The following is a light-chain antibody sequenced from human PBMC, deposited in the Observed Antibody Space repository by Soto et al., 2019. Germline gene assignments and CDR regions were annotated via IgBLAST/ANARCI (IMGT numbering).Light chain of an antibody. CDR3: AAWDDSLSGL. J-gene: IGLJ2*01. V-gene: IGLV1-47*01. CDR1: RSNIGSNY. Sequence: QSVLTQPPSASGTPGQRVTISCSGSRSNIGSNYVYWYQQLPGTAPKLLIYRNNQRPSGVPDRFSGSKSGTSASLAISGLRSEDEDDYDCAAWDDSLSGLYGGGTKLTVL. CDR2: RNN.